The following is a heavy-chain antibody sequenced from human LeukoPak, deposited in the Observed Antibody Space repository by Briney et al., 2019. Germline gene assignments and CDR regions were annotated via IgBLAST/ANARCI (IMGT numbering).Heavy chain of an antibody. Sequence: GTSVKVSCKASGFTFTSSAVQWVRQARGQRLEWIGWIVVGSGNTNYAQKFQERVTITRDMSTSTAYMELSSLRSEDTAVYYCAALEYSSSSSLIWGQGTLVTVSS. V-gene: IGHV1-58*01. CDR3: AALEYSSSSSLI. D-gene: IGHD6-6*01. CDR2: IVVGSGNT. J-gene: IGHJ4*02. CDR1: GFTFTSSA.